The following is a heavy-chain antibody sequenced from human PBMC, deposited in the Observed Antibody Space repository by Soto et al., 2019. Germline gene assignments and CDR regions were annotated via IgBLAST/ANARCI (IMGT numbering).Heavy chain of an antibody. J-gene: IGHJ5*02. V-gene: IGHV5-51*01. CDR2: IYPGDSNT. D-gene: IGHD2-21*02. CDR1: GYSFTSYW. Sequence: GESLKISCKGSGYSFTSYWIGWVRQMPGKGLEWMGIIYPGDSNTRYSPSFQGQVTISADKSISTAYLQWSSLKASDTAKYYCARDKEVTLNWFDPWGQGTLVTVS. CDR3: ARDKEVTLNWFDP.